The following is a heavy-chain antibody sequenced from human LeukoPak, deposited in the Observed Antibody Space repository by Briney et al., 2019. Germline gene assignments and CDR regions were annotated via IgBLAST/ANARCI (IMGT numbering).Heavy chain of an antibody. CDR3: ARGRLGGARKPFDP. CDR1: GGSISSYY. CDR2: IYTSGTI. V-gene: IGHV4-4*07. D-gene: IGHD1-14*01. Sequence: PSETLSLTCTVSGGSISSYYWSWIRQPAGTALEWIGRIYTSGTITYNPSLKSRVTMSVDTSKNQFSLKLSSVTAADTAVYYCARGRLGGARKPFDPWGQGTLVTVSS. J-gene: IGHJ5*02.